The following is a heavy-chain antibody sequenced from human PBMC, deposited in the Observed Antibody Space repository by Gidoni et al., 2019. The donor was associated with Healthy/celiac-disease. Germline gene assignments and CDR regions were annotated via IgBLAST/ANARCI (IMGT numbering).Heavy chain of an antibody. J-gene: IGHJ2*01. Sequence: EVQLVESGGGLVQPGGSLRLSCAASGFTFGSYWMHWVRQAPGKGLVWVSRINSDGSSTSYADSVKGRFTISRDNAKNTLYLQMNSLRAEDTAVYYCARKGSGPPAYWYFDLWGRGTLVTVSS. D-gene: IGHD3-10*01. CDR2: INSDGSST. CDR3: ARKGSGPPAYWYFDL. CDR1: GFTFGSYW. V-gene: IGHV3-74*01.